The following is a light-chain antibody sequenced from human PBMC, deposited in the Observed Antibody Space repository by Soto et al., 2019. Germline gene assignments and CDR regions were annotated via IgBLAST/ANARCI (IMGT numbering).Light chain of an antibody. CDR2: AAY. V-gene: IGKV1-39*01. CDR1: QNIRTY. Sequence: DIQMTQSPSSLSASVGDRVTITCRASQNIRTYLNWYHQTPGKAPQLLIYAAYSLHSGVPSRFSGSGPGTDFTLTISSLQPEDFATYYCQHSSRPPYSFRKGTKLEIK. CDR3: QHSSRPPYS. J-gene: IGKJ2*03.